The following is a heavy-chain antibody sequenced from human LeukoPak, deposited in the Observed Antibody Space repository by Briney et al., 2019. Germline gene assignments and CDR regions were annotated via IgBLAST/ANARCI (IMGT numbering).Heavy chain of an antibody. CDR2: IIGSGGST. J-gene: IGHJ4*02. D-gene: IGHD2-2*01. CDR1: GFTFSSYA. Sequence: PGGSLRLSFAASGFTFSSYAMSWVRQAPGKGLEWVSAIIGSGGSTYYADSVKGRFTISRDDSKNTLYLQMNSLRAEDTAVYYCAKDNIVVVPAALTNDYWGQGTLVTVSS. CDR3: AKDNIVVVPAALTNDY. V-gene: IGHV3-23*01.